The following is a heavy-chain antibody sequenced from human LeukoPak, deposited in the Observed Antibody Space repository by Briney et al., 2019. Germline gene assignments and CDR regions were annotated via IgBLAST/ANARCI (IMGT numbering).Heavy chain of an antibody. D-gene: IGHD2-15*01. CDR1: GYTFTSYG. CDR2: ISAYNGNT. V-gene: IGHV1-18*01. CDR3: ARDARQYCSGGSCYSYCYYGMDV. J-gene: IGHJ6*02. Sequence: ASVKVSCKASGYTFTSYGISWVRQAPGQGLEWMGWISAYNGNTNYAQKLQGRVTMTTDTSTSTAYMELRSLRSDDTAVYYCARDARQYCSGGSCYSYCYYGMDVWGQGTTVTVSS.